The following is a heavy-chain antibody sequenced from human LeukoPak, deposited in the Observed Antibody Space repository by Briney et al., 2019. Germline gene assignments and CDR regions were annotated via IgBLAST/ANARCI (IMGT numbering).Heavy chain of an antibody. CDR3: AKVGAGNQKTSYYCYYYGMDV. J-gene: IGHJ6*02. V-gene: IGHV3-23*01. CDR2: ISGSGGST. D-gene: IGHD1-14*01. CDR1: GFTFSSYA. Sequence: GGSLRLSCAASGFTFSSYAMSWVRQAPGKGLEWVSAISGSGGSTYYADSVKGRFTISRDNSKNTLYLQMNSLRAEDTAVYYCAKVGAGNQKTSYYCYYYGMDVWGQGTTVTVSS.